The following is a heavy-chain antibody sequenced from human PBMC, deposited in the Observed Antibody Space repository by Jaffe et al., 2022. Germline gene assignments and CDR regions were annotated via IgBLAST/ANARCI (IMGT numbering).Heavy chain of an antibody. J-gene: IGHJ4*02. CDR3: ARNHDYGGNLLDY. V-gene: IGHV1-69*02. CDR1: GGTFSSYT. D-gene: IGHD4-17*01. CDR2: IIPILGIA. Sequence: QVQLVQSGAEVKKPGSSVKVSCKASGGTFSSYTISWVRQAPGQGLEWMGRIIPILGIANYAQKFQGRVTITADKSTSTAYMELSSLRSEDTAVYYCARNHDYGGNLLDYWGQGTLVTVSS.